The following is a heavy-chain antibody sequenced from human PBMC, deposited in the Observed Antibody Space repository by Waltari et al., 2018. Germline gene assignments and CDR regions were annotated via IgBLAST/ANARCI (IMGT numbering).Heavy chain of an antibody. CDR1: GYTFTGHY. CDR3: AREAGAFDI. CDR2: INPTSGGT. V-gene: IGHV1-2*06. Sequence: QVKLVQSGAAGTKPGASVKVACKASGYTFTGHYMHWVRQAPGQGLEWMGRINPTSGGTNYAQKFQGRVTRTRDTLISTAYMELSRLRSDDTAVYYWAREAGAFDIWGQGTMVTVSS. J-gene: IGHJ3*02.